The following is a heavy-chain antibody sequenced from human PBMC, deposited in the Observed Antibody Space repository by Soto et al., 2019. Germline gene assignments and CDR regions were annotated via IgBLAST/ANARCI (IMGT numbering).Heavy chain of an antibody. Sequence: PGGSLRLSCAASGFTFSSYAMSWVRQAPWKGLEWVSAISGSGGSTYYADSVKGRFTISRDNSKNTLYLQMNSLRAEDTAVYYCAKDKSDCSGGSCYYFDYWGQGTLVTVSS. J-gene: IGHJ4*02. CDR2: ISGSGGST. D-gene: IGHD2-15*01. CDR3: AKDKSDCSGGSCYYFDY. V-gene: IGHV3-23*01. CDR1: GFTFSSYA.